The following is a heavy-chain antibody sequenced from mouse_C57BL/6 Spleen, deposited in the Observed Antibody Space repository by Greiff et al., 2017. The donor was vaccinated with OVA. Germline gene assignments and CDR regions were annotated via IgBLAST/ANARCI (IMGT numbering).Heavy chain of an antibody. CDR3: AAPTPLLRHAMDY. CDR1: GYTFTSYW. J-gene: IGHJ4*01. Sequence: QVQLKQPGAELVRPGTSVKLSCKASGYTFTSYWMHWVKQRPGQGLEWIGVIDPSDSYTNYNQKFKGKATLTVDTASSTAYMQLSRLTSEDSAVYYCAAPTPLLRHAMDYWGQGTSVTVSS. CDR2: IDPSDSYT. D-gene: IGHD1-1*01. V-gene: IGHV1-59*01.